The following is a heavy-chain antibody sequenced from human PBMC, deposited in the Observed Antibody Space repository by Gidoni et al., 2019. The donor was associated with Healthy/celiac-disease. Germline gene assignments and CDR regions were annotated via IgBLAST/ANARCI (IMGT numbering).Heavy chain of an antibody. D-gene: IGHD6-13*01. CDR2: ISWNSGSI. CDR1: GFTFDDSA. CDR3: AKDLGLDSSSWNAIGMDV. J-gene: IGHJ6*02. Sequence: EVQLVESGGGLVQPGRSLRLSCAASGFTFDDSAMHWVRQAPGKGLEWVSGISWNSGSIGYADSVKGRFTISRDNAKNYMYLQMNRLRAEDTALYYCAKDLGLDSSSWNAIGMDVWGQGTTVTVSS. V-gene: IGHV3-9*01.